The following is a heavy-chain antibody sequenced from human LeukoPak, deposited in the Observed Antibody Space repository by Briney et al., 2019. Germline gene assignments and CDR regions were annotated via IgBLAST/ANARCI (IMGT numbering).Heavy chain of an antibody. CDR2: IYYGGST. CDR1: GGSILSSSYY. Sequence: SETLSLTCTVSGGSILSSSYYWGWIRQPPGKGLEWIGSIYYGGSTDYNPSLKSRVIISVDTSKNQFSLKLSSVSAADTAVYYCARESMTYYDILTGYYKGWFDPWGQGTLVTVSS. J-gene: IGHJ5*02. CDR3: ARESMTYYDILTGYYKGWFDP. V-gene: IGHV4-39*07. D-gene: IGHD3-9*01.